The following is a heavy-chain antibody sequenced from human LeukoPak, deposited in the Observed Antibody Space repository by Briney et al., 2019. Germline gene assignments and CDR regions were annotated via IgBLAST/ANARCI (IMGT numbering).Heavy chain of an antibody. J-gene: IGHJ4*02. Sequence: PSETLSLTCTVSGGSISSYYWSWIRQPAGKGLEWIGRIYTSGSTNYNPSFKSRVTISIDTSKNQFSLKLNSVTAADTAVYYCARDRGYSYAFDYWGQGTLVTVSS. CDR2: IYTSGST. D-gene: IGHD5-18*01. CDR3: ARDRGYSYAFDY. CDR1: GGSISSYY. V-gene: IGHV4-4*07.